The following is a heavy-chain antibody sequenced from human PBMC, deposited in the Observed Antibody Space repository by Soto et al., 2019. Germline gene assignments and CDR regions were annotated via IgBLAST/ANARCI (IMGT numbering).Heavy chain of an antibody. V-gene: IGHV1-18*01. J-gene: IGHJ6*02. CDR1: GYIFVNYG. CDR3: AMVDNYVTPTPQDV. Sequence: QVQLVQSGDEVRKPGSSVKVSCKASGYIFVNYGIAWVRQAPGQGLEWMGWISPYSGNTHYASKVQGSPTMTTETSTSPAHMDLGCLTSDDAAVYYCAMVDNYVTPTPQDVWGQGTTVTVSS. D-gene: IGHD3-16*01. CDR2: ISPYSGNT.